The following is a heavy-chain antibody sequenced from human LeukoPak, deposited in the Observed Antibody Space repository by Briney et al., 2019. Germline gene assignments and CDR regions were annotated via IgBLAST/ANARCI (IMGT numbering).Heavy chain of an antibody. CDR3: ARIYIVVVSGAFDI. CDR1: GFTFSSYW. V-gene: IGHV3-7*01. CDR2: IKQDGSEK. J-gene: IGHJ3*02. D-gene: IGHD2-2*01. Sequence: GGSLRLSCAASGFTFSSYWMSWVRQAPGKGLEWVANIKQDGSEKYYVDSVKGRFTISRDNAKNSLYLQMNSLRAEDTAVYYCARIYIVVVSGAFDIWGQGTMVTVSS.